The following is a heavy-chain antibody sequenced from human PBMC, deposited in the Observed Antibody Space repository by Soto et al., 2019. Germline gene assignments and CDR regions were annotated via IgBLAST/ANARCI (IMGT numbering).Heavy chain of an antibody. V-gene: IGHV5-51*01. J-gene: IGHJ5*01. CDR2: TFPRDPDT. CDR1: GYTFTNDW. CDR3: ARLGSLPQPIDS. D-gene: IGHD3-10*01. Sequence: GESLKISCRASGYTFTNDWIAWVRHMPGRGLEWMGLTFPRDPDTRYNSSFEGQVTISSERSLATAYLQWTSLKASDTAIYFCARLGSLPQPIDSWGQGTPVTVYS.